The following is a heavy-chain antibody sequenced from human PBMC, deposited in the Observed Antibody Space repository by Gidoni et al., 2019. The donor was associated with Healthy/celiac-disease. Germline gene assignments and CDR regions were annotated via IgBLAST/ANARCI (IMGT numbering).Heavy chain of an antibody. CDR3: ARENYGTTYDAFDI. CDR2: IYYSGST. CDR1: GGSISSYY. Sequence: QVQLQESGPRLVKPSETLSLTCTVPGGSISSYYWSWIRQPPGKGLEWIGYIYYSGSTNYNPSLKSRVTISVDTSKNQFSLKLSSVTAADTAVYYCARENYGTTYDAFDIWGQGTMVTVSS. J-gene: IGHJ3*02. D-gene: IGHD1-1*01. V-gene: IGHV4-59*01.